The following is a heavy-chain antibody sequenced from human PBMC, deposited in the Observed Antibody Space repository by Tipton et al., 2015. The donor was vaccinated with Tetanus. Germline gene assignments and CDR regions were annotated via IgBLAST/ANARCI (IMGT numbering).Heavy chain of an antibody. CDR1: RGPISSYY. CDR3: ARGITDGYNRRFDY. Sequence: TLSLTCTVSRGPISSYYWSWIRLPAGKGLEWIGHISNGNTDYAPSLKSRLTLSVDTSQNQISLNLRSVTAADAGIYYCARGITDGYNRRFDYWGQGIPVAVSS. V-gene: IGHV4-4*07. CDR2: ISNGNT. D-gene: IGHD5-24*01. J-gene: IGHJ4*02.